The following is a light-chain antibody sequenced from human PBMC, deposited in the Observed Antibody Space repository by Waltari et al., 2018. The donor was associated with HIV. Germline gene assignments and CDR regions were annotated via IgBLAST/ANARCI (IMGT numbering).Light chain of an antibody. J-gene: IGLJ3*02. CDR1: SGHSSNA. CDR2: VNSDGSH. V-gene: IGLV4-69*01. CDR3: QTWGTGIAV. Sequence: QPVLTQPPSASGSLGASVKLTCTLSSGHSSNAIAWPQQQPEKGPRFLMKVNSDGSHNRGAGIPGRFSGSTYGAERYLTISSLQSEDEADYYCQTWGTGIAVFGGGTKLTVL.